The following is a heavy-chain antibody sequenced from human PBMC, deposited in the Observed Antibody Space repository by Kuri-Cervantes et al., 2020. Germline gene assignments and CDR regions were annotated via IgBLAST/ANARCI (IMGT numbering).Heavy chain of an antibody. CDR3: ARRQSCSSGTCYADY. V-gene: IGHV1-8*01. CDR2: MNPNSGNT. D-gene: IGHD2-15*01. CDR1: GYTFTSYD. J-gene: IGHJ4*02. Sequence: ASVKVSCKASGYTFTSYDINWVRQATGQGLEWMGWMNPNSGNTGYAQKFQGRVTMTRNTSISTAYMELSSLRSEDTVVYYCARRQSCSSGTCYADYWGQGSLVTDSS.